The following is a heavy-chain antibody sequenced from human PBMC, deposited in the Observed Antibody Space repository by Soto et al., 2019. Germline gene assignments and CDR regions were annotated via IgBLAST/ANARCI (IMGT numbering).Heavy chain of an antibody. CDR2: IYYSGST. D-gene: IGHD1-1*01. CDR1: GGSVGGGSYY. CDR3: ARGKGWNPYYFDY. V-gene: IGHV4-61*01. Sequence: SETLSLTCTVSGGSVGGGSYYWSWIRQPPGKGLEWIGYIYYSGSTNYNPSLKSRVTISVDTSKNQFSLKLSSVTAADTAVYYCARGKGWNPYYFDYWGQGTLVTVSS. J-gene: IGHJ4*02.